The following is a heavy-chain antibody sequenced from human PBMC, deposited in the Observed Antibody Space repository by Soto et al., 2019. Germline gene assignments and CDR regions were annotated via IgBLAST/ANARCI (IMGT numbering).Heavy chain of an antibody. CDR1: GYTFSTYG. CDR3: ARSYSYGSYWYFDD. J-gene: IGHJ4*02. Sequence: QGQLVQSGAEVKKPGASVKVSCKASGYTFSTYGVSWVRQAPGQGLEWMGWITVSNGNTNYIDNLQGRVTMTTETSTNTAYMELWRLRSDDTAVYYCARSYSYGSYWYFDDWGQGTLVIVSS. D-gene: IGHD5-18*01. V-gene: IGHV1-18*04. CDR2: ITVSNGNT.